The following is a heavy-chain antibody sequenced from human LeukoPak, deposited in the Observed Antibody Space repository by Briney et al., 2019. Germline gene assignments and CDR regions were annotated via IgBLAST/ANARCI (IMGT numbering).Heavy chain of an antibody. CDR3: ARAPLRFGELLYPFDY. D-gene: IGHD3-10*01. J-gene: IGHJ4*02. CDR2: MNPNSGNT. Sequence: ASVKVSCKASGYTFTSYDINWVRQATGQGLEWMGWMNPNSGNTGYAQKFQGRVTMTRNTSISTAYMELSSLRSEDTAVYYCARAPLRFGELLYPFDYWGQGTLVTVSS. V-gene: IGHV1-8*01. CDR1: GYTFTSYD.